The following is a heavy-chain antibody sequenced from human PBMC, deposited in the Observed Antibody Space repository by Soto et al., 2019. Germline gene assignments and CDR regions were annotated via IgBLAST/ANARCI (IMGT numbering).Heavy chain of an antibody. V-gene: IGHV4-31*03. Sequence: SETLSLTCTVSGGSISSGGYYWSWIRQHPGKGLEWIGYIYYSGSTYYNPSLKSRVTISVDTSKNQFSLKLSSVTAADTAVYYCARTLRKRIAAAGPGDAFDIWGQGTMVTVSS. J-gene: IGHJ3*02. D-gene: IGHD6-13*01. CDR2: IYYSGST. CDR1: GGSISSGGYY. CDR3: ARTLRKRIAAAGPGDAFDI.